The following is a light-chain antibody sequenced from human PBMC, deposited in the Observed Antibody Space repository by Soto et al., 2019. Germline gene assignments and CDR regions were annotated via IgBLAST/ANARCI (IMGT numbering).Light chain of an antibody. CDR2: DNT. V-gene: IGLV1-40*01. CDR3: QSYDPSLSAVV. Sequence: QSVLTQPTSVSGAPGQRVTISCTGSSSNIGEGYNVHWYQQLPGAAPKLLIYDNTNRPSGVPDRFSGSKSGASASLAISGLQAEDEAHYYCQSYDPSLSAVVFGGGTKVTVL. CDR1: SSNIGEGYN. J-gene: IGLJ2*01.